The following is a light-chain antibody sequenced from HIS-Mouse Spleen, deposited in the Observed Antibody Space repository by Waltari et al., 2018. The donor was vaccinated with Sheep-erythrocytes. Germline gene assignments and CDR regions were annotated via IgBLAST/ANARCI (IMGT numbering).Light chain of an antibody. J-gene: IGLJ1*01. Sequence: QSVLTQPPSASGTPGQRVTLSCSGSSPNTGRYPVHWYQQPPGTAPKLPIYSNNQRPSGVPDRFSGSKSGTSASLAISGLQSEDEADYYCAAWDDSLNGYVFGTGTKVTVL. V-gene: IGLV1-44*01. CDR3: AAWDDSLNGYV. CDR2: SNN. CDR1: SPNTGRYP.